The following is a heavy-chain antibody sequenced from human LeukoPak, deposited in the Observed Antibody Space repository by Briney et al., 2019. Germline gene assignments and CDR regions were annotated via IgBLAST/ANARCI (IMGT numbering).Heavy chain of an antibody. J-gene: IGHJ4*02. Sequence: GGSLRLSCAASGFTFSNYARSWVRQAQGTGLEWVSGIPNSGGGTYYADSVKGRFTISRDNYKNTLYLQMDSLRGEDTAVYYCVKEVTTIGVPVFDYWGQGTLVTVSS. D-gene: IGHD1/OR15-1a*01. CDR3: VKEVTTIGVPVFDY. V-gene: IGHV3-23*01. CDR2: IPNSGGGT. CDR1: GFTFSNYA.